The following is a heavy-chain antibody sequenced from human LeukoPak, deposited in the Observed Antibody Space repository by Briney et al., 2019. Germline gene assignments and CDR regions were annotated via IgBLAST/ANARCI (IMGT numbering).Heavy chain of an antibody. V-gene: IGHV3-21*01. CDR1: GFTFSSYS. CDR3: ARAKGSFFDY. Sequence: GGSLRLSCAASGFTFSSYSMNWVRQAPGNGLEWVSSISSSSSYIYYADSVKGRFTISRDNAKNSLYLQMNSLRAEDTAVYYCARAKGSFFDYWGQGTLVTVSS. J-gene: IGHJ4*02. CDR2: ISSSSSYI.